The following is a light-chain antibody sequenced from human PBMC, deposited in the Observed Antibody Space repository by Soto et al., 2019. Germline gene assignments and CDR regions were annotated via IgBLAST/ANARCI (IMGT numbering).Light chain of an antibody. J-gene: IGKJ1*01. Sequence: DIQMTQSPSSLSASVGDRITITCRASQTIFNFLNWYQQKPGKAPKFVIYAASNLQSGVPSRFSGSGSGTDFTLTISSLQPEDFATYFCQQCYSSTWTFGQGTKLEI. CDR3: QQCYSSTWT. CDR2: AAS. CDR1: QTIFNF. V-gene: IGKV1-39*01.